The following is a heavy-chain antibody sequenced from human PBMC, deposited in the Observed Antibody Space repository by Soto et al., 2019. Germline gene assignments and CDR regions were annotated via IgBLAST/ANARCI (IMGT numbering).Heavy chain of an antibody. V-gene: IGHV4-34*01. CDR3: ARGGAPLRYFDGSRANYYYYGMDV. CDR1: GGSFSGYY. D-gene: IGHD3-9*01. CDR2: INHSGST. Sequence: SETLSLTCAVYGGSFSGYYWSWIRQPPGKGLEWIGEINHSGSTNYNPSLKSRVTISVDTSENQFSLKLSSVTAADTAVYYCARGGAPLRYFDGSRANYYYYGMDVWGQGTTVTVSS. J-gene: IGHJ6*02.